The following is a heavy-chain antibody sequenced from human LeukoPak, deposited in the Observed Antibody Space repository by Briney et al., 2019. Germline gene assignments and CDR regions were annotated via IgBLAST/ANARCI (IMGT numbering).Heavy chain of an antibody. J-gene: IGHJ4*02. CDR1: GGSISSGSYY. Sequence: PSETLSLTCTVSGGSISSGSYYWSWIRQPAGKGLEWIGRIYTSGSTNYNPSLKSRVTISVDTSKNQFSLKLSSVTAADTAVYYCARESIFGVVTEVFDYWGQGTLVTVSS. V-gene: IGHV4-61*02. CDR3: ARESIFGVVTEVFDY. CDR2: IYTSGST. D-gene: IGHD3-3*01.